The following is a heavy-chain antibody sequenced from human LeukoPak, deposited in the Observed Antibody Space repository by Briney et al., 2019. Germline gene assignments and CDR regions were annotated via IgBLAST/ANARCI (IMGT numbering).Heavy chain of an antibody. D-gene: IGHD5-18*01. CDR3: ARDRRGYSYGQTNDAFDI. V-gene: IGHV1-69*01. CDR1: GGSFSSYA. CDR2: IIPIFGTA. J-gene: IGHJ3*02. Sequence: SVKVACKASGGSFSSYAISWVRQAPGQGLEWMGGIIPIFGTANYAQKFQGRVTMTADESTSTVYMELSSLRSEDTAVYYCARDRRGYSYGQTNDAFDIWGQGTMVTVSS.